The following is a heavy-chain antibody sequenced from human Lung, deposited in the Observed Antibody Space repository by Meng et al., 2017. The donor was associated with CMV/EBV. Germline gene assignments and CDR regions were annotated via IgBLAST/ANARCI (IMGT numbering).Heavy chain of an antibody. CDR2: ITSASRYI. CDR1: GFTFGFYS. J-gene: IGHJ6*02. Sequence: GESLKISCAASGFTFGFYSLNWVRQAPGKGLEWVASITSASRYIFYADSVRGRFTVSRDNAKNSIYLQMNSLRAEDTAVYYCARDQGSYEQLAPDYYYGMDVWCRGTTVTVSS. CDR3: ARDQGSYEQLAPDYYYGMDV. V-gene: IGHV3-21*01. D-gene: IGHD1-1*01.